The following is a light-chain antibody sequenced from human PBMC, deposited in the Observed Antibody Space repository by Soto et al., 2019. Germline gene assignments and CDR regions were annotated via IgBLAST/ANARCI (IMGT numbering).Light chain of an antibody. Sequence: QSALTQPASVSESPGQSITVSCTGTSSDVGGYNYVSWYQQHPGKAPKLMIYDVSDRPSGVSNRFSGSKSGNTASLTISGLQAEDEAEYYCSSYSSRSTLYVFGTGTKVTVL. CDR3: SSYSSRSTLYV. CDR2: DVS. CDR1: SSDVGGYNY. V-gene: IGLV2-14*01. J-gene: IGLJ1*01.